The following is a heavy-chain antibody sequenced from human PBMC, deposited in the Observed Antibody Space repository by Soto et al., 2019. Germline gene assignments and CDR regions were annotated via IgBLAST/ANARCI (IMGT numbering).Heavy chain of an antibody. CDR2: ISGSGGGT. V-gene: IGHV3-23*01. Sequence: EVQLSESGGGLVQPGGSLRLSCAASGFTFSGYAMTWVRQAPGKWLEWVSTISGSGGGTDYADSVKGRCTISRDNSKNTLYLQMNSLTAEDTAVYYCAKPPHDRGHYNWFDTWGQGTLVTVSS. J-gene: IGHJ5*02. D-gene: IGHD2-21*02. CDR3: AKPPHDRGHYNWFDT. CDR1: GFTFSGYA.